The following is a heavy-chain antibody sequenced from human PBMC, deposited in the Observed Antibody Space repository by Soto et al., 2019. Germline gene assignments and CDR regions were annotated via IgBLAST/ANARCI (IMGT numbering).Heavy chain of an antibody. Sequence: QVQLVQSGTEVKNPGASVKVSCKASGFPFTSYAFSWVRQAPGLGLEWMGWISAYNGNTNYAREFRGRITMTTDASTSTVYMELRSLRSDDTAVYYCARDFPGWPPDGCDSWGPGTLVIVSS. V-gene: IGHV1-18*01. CDR2: ISAYNGNT. J-gene: IGHJ4*02. CDR3: ARDFPGWPPDGCDS. D-gene: IGHD2-15*01. CDR1: GFPFTSYA.